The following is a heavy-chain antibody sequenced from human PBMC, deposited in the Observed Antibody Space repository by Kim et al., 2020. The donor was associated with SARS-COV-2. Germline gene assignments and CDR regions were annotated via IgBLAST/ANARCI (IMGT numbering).Heavy chain of an antibody. V-gene: IGHV3-21*01. CDR3: ARGSIAAAGTAVDP. Sequence: ADTVKGRFPISRDNAKNSLYLQMNSRRAEDTAVYYCARGSIAAAGTAVDPWGQGTLVTVSS. J-gene: IGHJ5*02. D-gene: IGHD6-13*01.